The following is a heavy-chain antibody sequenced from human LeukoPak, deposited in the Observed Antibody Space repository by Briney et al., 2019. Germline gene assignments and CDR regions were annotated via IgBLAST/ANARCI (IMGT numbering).Heavy chain of an antibody. CDR3: ARDDVGVGTYDYYGMDV. CDR1: GFTFSSYA. Sequence: PGGSLRLSCAASGFTFSSYAMSWVRQAPGKGLEWVSAISGSGGSTYYADSVKGRFTISRDNSKNTLYLQMNSLRAEDTAVYYCARDDVGVGTYDYYGMDVWGQGTTVIVSS. D-gene: IGHD3-3*01. V-gene: IGHV3-23*01. J-gene: IGHJ6*02. CDR2: ISGSGGST.